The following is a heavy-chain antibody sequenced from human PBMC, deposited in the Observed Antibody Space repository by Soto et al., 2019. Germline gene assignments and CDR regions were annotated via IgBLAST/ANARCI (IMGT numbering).Heavy chain of an antibody. V-gene: IGHV3-73*01. J-gene: IGHJ5*02. Sequence: PGGSLRLSCAASGFTFSGSAIHWVRQASGKGLEWVGRIRSKANSYATAYAASVKGRFTISRDDSKNTAYLQMNSLKTEDTAVYYCTRQRYSSGWPQGYDPWGQGTLVTVSS. CDR2: IRSKANSYAT. CDR1: GFTFSGSA. D-gene: IGHD6-19*01. CDR3: TRQRYSSGWPQGYDP.